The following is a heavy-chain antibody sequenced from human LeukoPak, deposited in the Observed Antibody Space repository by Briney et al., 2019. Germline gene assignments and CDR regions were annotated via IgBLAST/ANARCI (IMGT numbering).Heavy chain of an antibody. CDR3: AREGEYCSSTSCYGAFDI. V-gene: IGHV3-21*01. CDR1: GFTFSSYS. Sequence: GRSLRLSCAASGFTFSSYSMNWVRQAPGKGLEWVSSISSSSYIYYADSVKGRFNISRDNAKNSLYLQMNSLRAEDTAVYYCAREGEYCSSTSCYGAFDIWGQGTMVTVSS. J-gene: IGHJ3*02. CDR2: ISSSSYI. D-gene: IGHD2-2*01.